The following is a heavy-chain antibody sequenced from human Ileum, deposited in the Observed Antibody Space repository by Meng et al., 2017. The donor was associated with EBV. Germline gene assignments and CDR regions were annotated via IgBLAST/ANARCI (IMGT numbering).Heavy chain of an antibody. CDR1: GGSMSSTKW. Sequence: VQLQESGPGLVKPSGPLPLTCAVSGGSMSSTKWWSGGRQPQGKGLEWIGEIYHSGSTNYNPSLKSRVSISVDKSKNQFSLKLSSVTAADTAVYYCARADKVRFDYWGQGTLVTVSS. CDR3: ARADKVRFDY. J-gene: IGHJ4*02. CDR2: IYHSGST. V-gene: IGHV4-4*02.